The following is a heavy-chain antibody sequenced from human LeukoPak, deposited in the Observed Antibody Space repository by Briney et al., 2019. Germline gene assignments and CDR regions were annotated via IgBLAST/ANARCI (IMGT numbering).Heavy chain of an antibody. D-gene: IGHD3-10*01. CDR1: GFTFSSYA. CDR2: ISGSGGST. CDR3: AKNYYGSGSPWDAFAI. V-gene: IGHV3-23*01. Sequence: PGGSLRLSCAASGFTFSSYAMSWVRQAPGKGLEWVSAISGSGGSTYYADSVKGRFTISRDNSKNTLYLQMNSLRAEDTAVYYCAKNYYGSGSPWDAFAIWGQGTMVTVSS. J-gene: IGHJ3*02.